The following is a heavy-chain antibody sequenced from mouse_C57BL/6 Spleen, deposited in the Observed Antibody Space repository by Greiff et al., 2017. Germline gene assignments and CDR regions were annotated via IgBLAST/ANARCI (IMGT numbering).Heavy chain of an antibody. J-gene: IGHJ4*01. Sequence: VQLQESGAELARPGASVKLSCKASGYTFTSYGISWVKQRTGQGLEWIGELYPRSGNTYYNEKFKGKATLTADKSSSTAYMELRSLTSEDSAVYFCARSDSYYSNYVAMDYWGQGTSVTVSS. D-gene: IGHD2-5*01. V-gene: IGHV1-81*01. CDR1: GYTFTSYG. CDR2: LYPRSGNT. CDR3: ARSDSYYSNYVAMDY.